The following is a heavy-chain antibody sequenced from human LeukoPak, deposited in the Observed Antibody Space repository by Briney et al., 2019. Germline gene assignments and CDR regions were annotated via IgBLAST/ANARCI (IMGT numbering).Heavy chain of an antibody. V-gene: IGHV4-59*01. CDR2: FHDSGSA. J-gene: IGHJ5*02. CDR3: ARDSHSVDTATPRGFDP. Sequence: PSETLSLTCTVSGDSISSYFWSWIRQPPGKGLEWIGYFHDSGSANYNPSLKSRITMSVDTSKNQFSLKLRSVTAADTAVCYCARDSHSVDTATPRGFDPWGQGTLVTVSS. D-gene: IGHD2-15*01. CDR1: GDSISSYF.